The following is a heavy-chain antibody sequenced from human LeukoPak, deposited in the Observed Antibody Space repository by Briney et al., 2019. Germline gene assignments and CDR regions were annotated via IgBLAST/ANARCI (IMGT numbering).Heavy chain of an antibody. CDR1: GFAFSSYT. D-gene: IGHD3-22*01. CDR2: ISSSSYYI. Sequence: GGSLRLSCAASGFAFSSYTMNWVRQAPGKGLEWVSSISSSSYYIYYADSVKGRFTISRDNAKNSVYLQMNSLRDEDTAVYYCVRVGDYYDSGGYQGFDYWGQGTLVTVSS. V-gene: IGHV3-21*01. CDR3: VRVGDYYDSGGYQGFDY. J-gene: IGHJ4*02.